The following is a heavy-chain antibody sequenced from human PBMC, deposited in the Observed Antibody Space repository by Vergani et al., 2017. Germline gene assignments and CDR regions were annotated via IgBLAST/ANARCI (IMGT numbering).Heavy chain of an antibody. CDR3: AGCYGDYRNPFDY. Sequence: QVQLQQWGAGLLKPSETLSLTCAVYGGSFSGYYWSWIRQPPGKGLEWIGEINHSGSTNYNPSLKSRVTISVDTSKNQFSLKLSSVTAADTAVYYCAGCYGDYRNPFDYWGQGTLVTVSS. V-gene: IGHV4-34*01. D-gene: IGHD4-17*01. J-gene: IGHJ4*02. CDR1: GGSFSGYY. CDR2: INHSGST.